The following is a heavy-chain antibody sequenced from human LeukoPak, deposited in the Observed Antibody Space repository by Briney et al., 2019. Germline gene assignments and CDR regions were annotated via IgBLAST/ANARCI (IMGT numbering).Heavy chain of an antibody. J-gene: IGHJ6*03. CDR1: GGSISSYY. V-gene: IGHV4-59*01. Sequence: PSETLSLTCTVSGGSISSYYWSWIRQPPGKGLEWIGYIYYSGSTNYNPSLKSRVTISVDTSKNQFSLKPSSVTATDTAVYYCARHDYDPRDYMDVWGKGTTVTVSS. CDR3: ARHDYDPRDYMDV. D-gene: IGHD3-16*01. CDR2: IYYSGST.